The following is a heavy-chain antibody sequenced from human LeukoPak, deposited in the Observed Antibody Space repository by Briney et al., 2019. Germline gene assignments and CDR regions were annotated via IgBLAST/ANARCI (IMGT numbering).Heavy chain of an antibody. J-gene: IGHJ6*03. CDR1: GGSISSSSYY. CDR2: IYYSGST. V-gene: IGHV4-39*07. CDR3: ARDYGSGRRYYYMDV. D-gene: IGHD3-10*01. Sequence: PSETLSLTCTVSGGSISSSSYYWGCIRQPPGKGLEWIGSIYYSGSTFYNPSLKSRVTILVDTSKNQFSLKLSSVTAADTAVYYCARDYGSGRRYYYMDVWGKGTTVTVSS.